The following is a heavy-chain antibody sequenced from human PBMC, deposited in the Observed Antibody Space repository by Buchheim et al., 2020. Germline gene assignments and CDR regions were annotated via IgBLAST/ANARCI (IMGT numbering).Heavy chain of an antibody. CDR2: VYWNNDK. CDR3: AQLGRPRTETMTTLDPYYFDY. V-gene: IGHV2-5*01. CDR1: GFSLSSPGVG. Sequence: QITLKESGPTLVKPTQTLTLTCTCSGFSLSSPGVGVGWIRQPPGKALEWLALVYWNNDKRYSPSLRSRLTITRDTSKNQVVLTVTNMDPVDTATYFCAQLGRPRTETMTTLDPYYFDYWGQGAL. J-gene: IGHJ4*02. D-gene: IGHD2/OR15-2a*01.